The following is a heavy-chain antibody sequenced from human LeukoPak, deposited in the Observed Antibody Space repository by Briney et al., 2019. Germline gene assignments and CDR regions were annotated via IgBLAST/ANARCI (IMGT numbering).Heavy chain of an antibody. CDR2: IKQDGSEK. V-gene: IGHV3-7*01. J-gene: IGHJ6*02. D-gene: IGHD4-23*01. CDR3: ARMTTVGSYYYYGMDV. Sequence: GGSLRLSCAASGFTLSKHWMTWVRQAPGKGLECVAIIKQDGSEKYYVDSVKGRFTISRDNAKNSVYLQMNSLRAEDTAVYYCARMTTVGSYYYYGMDVWGQGTTVTVSS. CDR1: GFTLSKHW.